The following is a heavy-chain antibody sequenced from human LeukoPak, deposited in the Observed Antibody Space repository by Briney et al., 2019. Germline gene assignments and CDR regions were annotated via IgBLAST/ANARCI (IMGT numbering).Heavy chain of an antibody. V-gene: IGHV3-23*01. CDR3: VSDPPSPRDYYYYYMDV. CDR1: AFTFSNYG. D-gene: IGHD2-21*02. CDR2: ISRSGGST. J-gene: IGHJ6*03. Sequence: GGSLRLSCAASAFTFSNYGMSWVRQAPGKGLEWVSSISRSGGSTYYADSVKGRFTISRDNSRSTLYLQMNSLRAEDTAVYYCVSDPPSPRDYYYYYMDVWSKGTTVTVSS.